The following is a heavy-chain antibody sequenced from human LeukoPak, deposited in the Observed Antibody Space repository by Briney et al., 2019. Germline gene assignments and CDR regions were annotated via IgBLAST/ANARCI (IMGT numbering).Heavy chain of an antibody. D-gene: IGHD4-17*01. J-gene: IGHJ4*02. CDR2: IIPIFGTA. CDR3: ARPSGYYGDFIFDY. V-gene: IGHV1-69*13. Sequence: SVKVSCKASGGTFSSYAISWVRQAPGQGLEWMGGIIPIFGTANYAQKFQGRVTITADESTSTAYMELSSLRAEDTAVYYCARPSGYYGDFIFDYWGQGTLVTVSS. CDR1: GGTFSSYA.